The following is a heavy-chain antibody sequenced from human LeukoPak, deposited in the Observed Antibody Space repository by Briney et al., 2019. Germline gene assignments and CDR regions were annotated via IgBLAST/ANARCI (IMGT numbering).Heavy chain of an antibody. J-gene: IGHJ5*02. CDR1: GFTFSSYG. V-gene: IGHV3-74*03. D-gene: IGHD7-27*01. CDR3: ARAPPTFLTHRFDP. CDR2: LNSDETST. Sequence: PAGSLRLSCAASGFTFSSYGMHWVRQAPGKGLVWVSRLNSDETSTTYADSVKGRFTISRDTAKNTLYLDMNSLRVEDTAVYYCARAPPTFLTHRFDPWGQGTLVTVSS.